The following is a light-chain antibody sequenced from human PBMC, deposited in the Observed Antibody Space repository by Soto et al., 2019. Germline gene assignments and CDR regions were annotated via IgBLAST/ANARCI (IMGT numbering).Light chain of an antibody. Sequence: DIQMTQSPSSLSPSVGDRVTITCRAGQSISNYLNWYQQKPGKAPKLLIYAASSLQTGVPSRFSGSGSGTGFTLTISSLQPEDFAIYYCLQRDSYPLAFGGGTKVEIK. CDR3: LQRDSYPLA. CDR2: AAS. CDR1: QSISNY. V-gene: IGKV1-39*01. J-gene: IGKJ4*01.